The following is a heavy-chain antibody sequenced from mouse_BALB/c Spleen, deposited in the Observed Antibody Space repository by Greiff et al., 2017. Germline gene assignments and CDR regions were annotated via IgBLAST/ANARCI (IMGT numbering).Heavy chain of an antibody. V-gene: IGHV1S81*02. CDR1: GYTFTSYY. J-gene: IGHJ4*01. CDR2: INPSNGGT. Sequence: QVQLQQPGAELVKPGASVKLSCKASGYTFTSYYMYWVKQRPGQGLEWIGGINPSNGGTNFNEKFKSKATLTVDKSSSTAYMQLSSLTSEDSAVYYCTRSEAGDDAMDYWGQGTSVTVSS. D-gene: IGHD3-2*02. CDR3: TRSEAGDDAMDY.